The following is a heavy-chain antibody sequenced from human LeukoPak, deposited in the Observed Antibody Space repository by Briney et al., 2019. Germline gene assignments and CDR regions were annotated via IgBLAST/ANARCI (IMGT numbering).Heavy chain of an antibody. CDR1: GFTFSSYA. V-gene: IGHV3-23*01. CDR2: ISGSGGST. CDR3: ARNKGWEMPAELDS. D-gene: IGHD1-26*01. J-gene: IGHJ5*01. Sequence: PGGSLRLSCSASGFTFSSYAMSWVRPAPGKGLEWVSSISGSGGSTYYPDSVKGRFTISRDNSKNTLYLQMNSLRAEDTAFYYCARNKGWEMPAELDSWGQGTLVTVSS.